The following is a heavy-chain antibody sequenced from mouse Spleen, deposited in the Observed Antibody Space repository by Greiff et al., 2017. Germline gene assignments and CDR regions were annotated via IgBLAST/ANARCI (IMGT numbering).Heavy chain of an antibody. Sequence: QVQLQQSGPELVKPGASVKISCKASGYAFSSSWMNWVKQRPGKGLEWIGRIYPGDGDTNYNGKFKGKATLTADKSSSTAYMKLSSLTSEDSAVYFCARAGTGTGEHDYWGQGTTLTVSS. CDR3: ARAGTGTGEHDY. CDR1: GYAFSSSW. J-gene: IGHJ2*01. D-gene: IGHD4-1*01. V-gene: IGHV1-82*01. CDR2: IYPGDGDT.